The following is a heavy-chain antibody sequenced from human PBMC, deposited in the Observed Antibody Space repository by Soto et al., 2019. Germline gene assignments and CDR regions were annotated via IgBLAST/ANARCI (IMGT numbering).Heavy chain of an antibody. CDR3: ARAVIVAAGTVPFDY. J-gene: IGHJ4*02. V-gene: IGHV3-74*01. CDR2: INSDERIT. CDR1: GFTFSTYW. Sequence: PGGSLRLSCVASGFTFSTYWMHWVRQVPGKGPVWVSRINSDERITNYADSVKGRFTISRDNAKNTLYLQMNSLRAEDTAVYYCARAVIVAAGTVPFDYCGQGILVTVSS. D-gene: IGHD6-13*01.